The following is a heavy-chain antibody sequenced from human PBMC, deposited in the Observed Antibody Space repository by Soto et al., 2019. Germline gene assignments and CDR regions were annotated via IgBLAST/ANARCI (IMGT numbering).Heavy chain of an antibody. J-gene: IGHJ4*02. CDR3: ARSLTVTRFDQ. CDR1: GGSMNNNY. Sequence: QVHLQESGPGLVKPSETLSLFCNVSGGSMNNNYWSWIRQAPGKGLEWIGDVFYTGTTNYNPSLKSRVTILVDTAKKQFSLRLSSVTAADTAGYYCARSLTVTRFDQWGQGTRVTVS. CDR2: VFYTGTT. V-gene: IGHV4-59*01. D-gene: IGHD4-17*01.